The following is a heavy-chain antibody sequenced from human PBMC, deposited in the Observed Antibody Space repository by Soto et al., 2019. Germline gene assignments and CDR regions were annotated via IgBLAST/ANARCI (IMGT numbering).Heavy chain of an antibody. CDR3: ARENSYFDY. J-gene: IGHJ4*02. CDR1: GYTFRNFG. Sequence: QIQLLQSGAEVKKPGASVKVTCKASGYTFRNFGISLVRQAPGQGLEWMGWISAYNANANYAQKFQGRLTMTAYTSTSTAYMELRSLRSDDTAVYYCARENSYFDYWGQGTLVTVSS. V-gene: IGHV1-18*01. CDR2: ISAYNANA.